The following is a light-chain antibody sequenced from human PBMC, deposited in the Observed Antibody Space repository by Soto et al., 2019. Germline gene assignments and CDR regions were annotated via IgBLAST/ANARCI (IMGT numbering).Light chain of an antibody. J-gene: IGLJ1*01. CDR2: EGN. V-gene: IGLV2-23*01. Sequence: QSVLTQPASMSGSPGQSITISCSGTTYGFETYNQVSWYQQHPGKAPKILIYEGNKRPSGVSNRFSGSKSGNTASLTISGLQAEDEADYFCSSYVGDSAYAFGTGTKLTVL. CDR1: TYGFETYNQ. CDR3: SSYVGDSAYA.